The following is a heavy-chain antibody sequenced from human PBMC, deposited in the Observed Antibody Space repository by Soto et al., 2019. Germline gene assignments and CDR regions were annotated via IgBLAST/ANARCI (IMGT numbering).Heavy chain of an antibody. CDR1: GGSISSGGYY. CDR3: ARELPGGVVTPVAPYYYNGMDV. Sequence: QVQLQESGPGLVKPSQTLSLTCTVSGGSISSGGYYWSWIRQHPGKGLEWIGYIYYSGSTYYNPSLKGRVTISVDPSKNQFSLKLSAETAADTAVYYCARELPGGVVTPVAPYYYNGMDVWGQGTTGTVSS. V-gene: IGHV4-31*03. J-gene: IGHJ6*02. D-gene: IGHD3-3*01. CDR2: IYYSGST.